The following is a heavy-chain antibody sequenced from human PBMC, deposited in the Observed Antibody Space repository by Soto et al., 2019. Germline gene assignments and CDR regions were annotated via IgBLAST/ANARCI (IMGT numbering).Heavy chain of an antibody. V-gene: IGHV3-30-3*01. CDR3: AREGYDYVWGSYRRVYYYYGMDV. Sequence: GGSLRLSCAASGFTFSSYTMHWVRQAPGKGLEWVAVISYDGSNKYYADSVKGRFTISRDNSKNTLYLQMNSLRAEDTAVYYCAREGYDYVWGSYRRVYYYYGMDVWGQGTTVTVSS. J-gene: IGHJ6*02. CDR2: ISYDGSNK. CDR1: GFTFSSYT. D-gene: IGHD3-16*02.